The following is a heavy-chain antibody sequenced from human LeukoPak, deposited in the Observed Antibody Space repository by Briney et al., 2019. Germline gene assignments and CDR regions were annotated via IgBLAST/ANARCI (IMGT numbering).Heavy chain of an antibody. Sequence: SETLSLTCTVSGGSIRSSTYYWAWIRQPPGKGLEWIGTIHYTGTTYYNPSLKSRVTMSVDTSKNQFSLNLSSVTAADTTFYYCARLGGYYDPPDYWGQGTLVTVSS. J-gene: IGHJ4*02. V-gene: IGHV4-39*01. CDR2: IHYTGTT. D-gene: IGHD3-22*01. CDR3: ARLGGYYDPPDY. CDR1: GGSIRSSTYY.